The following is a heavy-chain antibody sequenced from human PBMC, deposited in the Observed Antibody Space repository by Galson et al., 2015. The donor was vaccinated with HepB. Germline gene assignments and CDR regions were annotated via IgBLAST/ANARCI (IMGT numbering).Heavy chain of an antibody. D-gene: IGHD4-17*01. J-gene: IGHJ4*02. CDR1: GYSFTNYW. Sequence: QSGAEVKKPGESLKISCKGSGYSFTNYWIAWVRQMPGKGLEWMGIIYPGDSETRYSPSFQGQVTFSADKSMSTAYLQWSSLKASDSATYYCARHVDDRDYGLGYWGQGTLVTVSS. V-gene: IGHV5-51*01. CDR3: ARHVDDRDYGLGY. CDR2: IYPGDSET.